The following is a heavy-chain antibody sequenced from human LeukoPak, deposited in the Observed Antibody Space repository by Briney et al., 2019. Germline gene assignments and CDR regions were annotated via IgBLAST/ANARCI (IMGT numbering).Heavy chain of an antibody. CDR2: ISYDGSNK. Sequence: GRSLRLSCAASGFTFSSYGMHWVRQAPGKGLEWVAVISYDGSNKYYADSVKGRFTISRDNSKNTLYLQMNSLRAEDTAVYYCAKDSVEGFTMVRGVPGAHWGQGTLVTVSS. CDR1: GFTFSSYG. D-gene: IGHD3-10*01. J-gene: IGHJ4*02. V-gene: IGHV3-30*18. CDR3: AKDSVEGFTMVRGVPGAH.